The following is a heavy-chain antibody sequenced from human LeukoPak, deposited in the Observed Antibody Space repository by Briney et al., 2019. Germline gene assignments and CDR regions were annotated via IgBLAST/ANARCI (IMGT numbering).Heavy chain of an antibody. CDR3: AKESGPRGVQSAAPY. J-gene: IGHJ4*02. Sequence: PGGSLRLSCAASGFTFSSYALSWVRQAPGKGPEWVSAVDGSGGYTYYADSVKGRFTISRDNSKNTLYLQMNSLRAEDTAIYYCAKESGPRGVQSAAPYWGQGTLVTVSS. CDR1: GFTFSSYA. CDR2: VDGSGGYT. V-gene: IGHV3-23*01. D-gene: IGHD3-10*01.